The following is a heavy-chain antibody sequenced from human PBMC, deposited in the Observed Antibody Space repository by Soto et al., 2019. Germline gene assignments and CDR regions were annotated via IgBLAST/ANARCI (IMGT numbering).Heavy chain of an antibody. CDR2: ISSSNSSI. J-gene: IGHJ5*02. CDR1: GFSFSSYN. Sequence: EVQLVESGGGLVQPGGSLRLSCAASGFSFSSYNMNWVRQAPGTGLEWVSYISSSNSSIYYANSVRGRFTISRDNGKNKLYQQMNNLRDDDTAVYYCAGDLGTISWFDPWGQGTLVTVSS. D-gene: IGHD3-10*01. V-gene: IGHV3-48*02. CDR3: AGDLGTISWFDP.